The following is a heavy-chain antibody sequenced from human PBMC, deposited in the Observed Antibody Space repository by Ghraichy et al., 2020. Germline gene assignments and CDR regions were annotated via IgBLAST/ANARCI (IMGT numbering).Heavy chain of an antibody. CDR1: GFTFSSYA. CDR3: AAKGSSSGGYFDY. V-gene: IGHV3-23*01. J-gene: IGHJ4*02. D-gene: IGHD6-6*01. CDR2: ISGSGGST. Sequence: GGSLRLSCAASGFTFSSYAMSWVRQAPGKGLEWVSAISGSGGSTYYADSVKGRFTISRDNSKNTLYLQMNSLRAEDTAVYYCAAKGSSSGGYFDYWGQGTLVTVSS.